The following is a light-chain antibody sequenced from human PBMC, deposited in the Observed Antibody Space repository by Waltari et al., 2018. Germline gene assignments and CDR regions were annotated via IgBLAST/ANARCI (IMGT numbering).Light chain of an antibody. J-gene: IGKJ2*01. CDR2: WAS. CDR3: QQSYNIPYT. V-gene: IGKV4-1*01. Sequence: DIVMTQSLYSLAVSLGERATFNGKSSQSVLVSSDNKNYLAWYQQKPGQPPKLLIYWASTRESGVPDRFSGSGSATDFTLTISSLQAEDVAVYYCQQSYNIPYTFGQGTKLEIK. CDR1: QSVLVSSDNKNY.